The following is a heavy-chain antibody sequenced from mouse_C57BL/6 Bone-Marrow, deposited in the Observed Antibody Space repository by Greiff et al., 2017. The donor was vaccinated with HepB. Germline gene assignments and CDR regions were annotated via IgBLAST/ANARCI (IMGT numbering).Heavy chain of an antibody. CDR2: IYPGSGST. Sequence: QVQLQQPGAELVKPRATVTMSCKASGYTFTSYWITWVKQRPGQGLEWIGDIYPGSGSTNYNEKFKSKATLTVDTSSSTAYMQLSSLTSEVSAVYYGARSGGTYWFAYWGHVTLASVSA. CDR3: ARSGGTYWFAY. V-gene: IGHV1-55*01. J-gene: IGHJ3*01. D-gene: IGHD5-1*01. CDR1: GYTFTSYW.